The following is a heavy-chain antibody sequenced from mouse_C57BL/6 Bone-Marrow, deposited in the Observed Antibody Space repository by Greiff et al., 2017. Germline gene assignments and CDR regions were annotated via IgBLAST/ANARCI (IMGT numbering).Heavy chain of an antibody. CDR1: GFTFSDYG. CDR2: ISSGSSTI. J-gene: IGHJ3*01. D-gene: IGHD2-3*01. V-gene: IGHV5-17*01. Sequence: EVKVVESGGGLVKPGGSLKLSCAASGFTFSDYGMHWVRQAPEKGLEWVAYISSGSSTIYYADTVKGRFTISRDNAKNTLFLQMTSLRSEDTAMYYCARGGYSAWFAYRGQGTLVTVSA. CDR3: ARGGYSAWFAY.